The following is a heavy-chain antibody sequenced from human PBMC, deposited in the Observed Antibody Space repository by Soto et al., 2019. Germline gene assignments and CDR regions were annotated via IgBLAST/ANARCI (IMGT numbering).Heavy chain of an antibody. CDR2: INAGNGDT. CDR1: GYTFTNYA. CDR3: ARGNGYDVDF. V-gene: IGHV1-3*01. Sequence: ASVKVSCKASGYTFTNYAMHWVRQAPGQRLEWMGWINAGNGDTKYSQKFQGRVTITRDTSASTAYMELSTLRSEDTAVYYCARGNGYDVDFWGQGTLVTVPS. J-gene: IGHJ4*02. D-gene: IGHD5-12*01.